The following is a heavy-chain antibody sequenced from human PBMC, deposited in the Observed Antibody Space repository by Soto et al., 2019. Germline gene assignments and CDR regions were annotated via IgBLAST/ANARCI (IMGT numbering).Heavy chain of an antibody. CDR1: GFNFNKFG. CDR3: VTDYCYGDSVVCQH. J-gene: IGHJ1*01. D-gene: IGHD4-17*01. Sequence: QVQLVESGGGVVQPGGSLRLSCAASGFNFNKFGMHWVRQAPGKGLEWVAVISSDGSDKKYADFVKGRLNISRDNSKNTAFLQLNSLRVGDTALYFCVTDYCYGDSVVCQHWGQGSLVTVSS. V-gene: IGHV3-30*03. CDR2: ISSDGSDK.